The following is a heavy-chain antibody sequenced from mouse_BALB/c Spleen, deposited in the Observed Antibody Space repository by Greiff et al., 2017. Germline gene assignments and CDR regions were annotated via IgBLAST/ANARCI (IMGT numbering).Heavy chain of an antibody. V-gene: IGHV1-4*02. Sequence: QVQLKESAAELARPGASVKMSCKASGYTFTSYTMHWVKQRPGQGLEWIGYINPSSGYTEYNQKFKDKTTLTADKSSSTAYMQLSSLTSEDSAVYYCARGAGGKGGPRFYYWGQGTLVTVSA. CDR1: GYTFTSYT. CDR3: ARGAGGKGGPRFYY. CDR2: INPSSGYT. D-gene: IGHD2-1*01. J-gene: IGHJ3*01.